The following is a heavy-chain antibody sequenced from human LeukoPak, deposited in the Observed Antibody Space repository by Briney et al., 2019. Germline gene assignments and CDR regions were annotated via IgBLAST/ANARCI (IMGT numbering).Heavy chain of an antibody. Sequence: SETLSLTCTVSGGSISSYYWSWIRQPAGKGVEWIGRIETSGSTNYNPSLKSRVTISVDTSKNQFSLKLRSVTAADTAVYYCARALCINGICEWFDPWGQGTLVTVSS. CDR3: ARALCINGICEWFDP. CDR2: IETSGST. J-gene: IGHJ5*02. D-gene: IGHD2-8*01. V-gene: IGHV4-4*07. CDR1: GGSISSYY.